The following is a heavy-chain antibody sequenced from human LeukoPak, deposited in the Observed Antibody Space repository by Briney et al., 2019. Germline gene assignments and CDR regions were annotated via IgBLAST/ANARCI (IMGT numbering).Heavy chain of an antibody. CDR1: GFTFSSYG. D-gene: IGHD5-18*01. CDR2: ISYDGSNK. Sequence: PGRSLRLSCAASGFTFSSYGMHWVRQAPGKGLEWVAVISYDGSNKYYAESVEGRFTISRDNSKNTLYLQMNSLRAEDTAVYSCARGLGYSYGYGIDYWGQGTLVIASS. CDR3: ARGLGYSYGYGIDY. V-gene: IGHV3-30*03. J-gene: IGHJ4*02.